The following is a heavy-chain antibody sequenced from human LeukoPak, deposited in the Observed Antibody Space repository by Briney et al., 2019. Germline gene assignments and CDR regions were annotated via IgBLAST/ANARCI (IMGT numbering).Heavy chain of an antibody. Sequence: GGSLRLSCAASGFTFSSYAMSWVRQAPGKGLEWVSAISGSGGSTYYADSVKGRFTISGDNSKNTLYLQMNSLRAEDTAVYYCAKEFGYGSGRPYYFDYWGQGTLVTVSS. J-gene: IGHJ4*02. CDR2: ISGSGGST. D-gene: IGHD3-10*01. CDR1: GFTFSSYA. V-gene: IGHV3-23*01. CDR3: AKEFGYGSGRPYYFDY.